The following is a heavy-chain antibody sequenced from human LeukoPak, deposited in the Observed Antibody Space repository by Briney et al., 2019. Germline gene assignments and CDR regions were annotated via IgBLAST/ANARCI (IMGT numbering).Heavy chain of an antibody. V-gene: IGHV4-59*01. D-gene: IGHD2-21*02. J-gene: IGHJ4*02. CDR3: ARVAYCGGDCYSFDY. CDR2: IYYSGST. CDR1: GGSISGYY. Sequence: SETLSLTCTVSGGSISGYYWSWIRQPPGKGLEWIAYIYYSGSTNYNPSLKSRVTISVDTSKKQFSLKLSSVTAADTAVYYCARVAYCGGDCYSFDYWGQGPLVTVSS.